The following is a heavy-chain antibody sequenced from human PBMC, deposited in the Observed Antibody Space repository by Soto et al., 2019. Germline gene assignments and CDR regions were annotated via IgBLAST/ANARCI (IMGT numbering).Heavy chain of an antibody. CDR2: ISHDGSNK. V-gene: IGHV3-30*18. Sequence: PGGSLRLSCAASGFTFSSYGMHWVRQAPGKGLEWVAAISHDGSNKYYADSVKGRFTISRDNSKNTLYLQMNSLRAEDTAVYYCAKDRPSGSRPYYYGMDVWGQGTTVTVSS. D-gene: IGHD1-26*01. J-gene: IGHJ6*02. CDR1: GFTFSSYG. CDR3: AKDRPSGSRPYYYGMDV.